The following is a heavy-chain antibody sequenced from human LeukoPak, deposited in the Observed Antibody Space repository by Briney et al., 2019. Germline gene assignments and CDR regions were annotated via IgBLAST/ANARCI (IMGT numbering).Heavy chain of an antibody. J-gene: IGHJ4*02. V-gene: IGHV3-48*01. D-gene: IGHD2-2*01. Sequence: GGSLRLSCAASGFSTRTDSMGWVRQAPGKGLEWVSYIGSTSIYADSVKGRFTISRDNAKNTLYLQMNSLRAGDTAVYYCARDGPPAGAGDFDYWGQGTPVTVSS. CDR1: GFSTRTDS. CDR2: IGSTSI. CDR3: ARDGPPAGAGDFDY.